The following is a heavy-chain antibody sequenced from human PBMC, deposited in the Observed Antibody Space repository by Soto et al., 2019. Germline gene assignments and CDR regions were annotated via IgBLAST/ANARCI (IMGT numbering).Heavy chain of an antibody. V-gene: IGHV4-59*01. J-gene: IGHJ4*02. CDR2: IYYSGST. Sequence: SETLSLTCTVSGVSISSYYWSWIRQPPGKGLEWIGYIYYSGSTNYNPSLKSRVTISVDTSKNQFSPKLSSVTAADTAVYYCASTAHSSGWYSGGFDYWGQGTLVTVSS. CDR1: GVSISSYY. D-gene: IGHD6-19*01. CDR3: ASTAHSSGWYSGGFDY.